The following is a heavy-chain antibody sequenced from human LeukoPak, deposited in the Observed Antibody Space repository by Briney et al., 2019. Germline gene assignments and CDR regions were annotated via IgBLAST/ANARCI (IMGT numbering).Heavy chain of an antibody. CDR3: ARVKGDWSGYYTVPTLFPHYMDV. V-gene: IGHV1-69*05. CDR1: GGTFGSYA. CDR2: IIPIFGTA. J-gene: IGHJ6*03. Sequence: SVKVSCKASGGTFGSYAISWVRQAPGQGLEWMGGIIPIFGTANYAQKFQGRVTITTDESTSTAYMELSSLRSEDTAVYYCARVKGDWSGYYTVPTLFPHYMDVWGKGTTVTVSS. D-gene: IGHD3-3*01.